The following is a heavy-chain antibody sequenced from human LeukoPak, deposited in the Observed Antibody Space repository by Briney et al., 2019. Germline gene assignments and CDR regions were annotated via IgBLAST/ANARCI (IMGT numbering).Heavy chain of an antibody. V-gene: IGHV3-23*01. Sequence: GGSLRLSCAASGFTFSSSAMGWVRQAPGKGLEWVSSITGSGDYTYYADSVKGRFTISRDNSKNTLYLQMNSLRAEDTGLYFCARERNPDGLDVWGQGTTVTVSS. CDR3: ARERNPDGLDV. CDR2: ITGSGDYT. D-gene: IGHD1-14*01. J-gene: IGHJ6*02. CDR1: GFTFSSSA.